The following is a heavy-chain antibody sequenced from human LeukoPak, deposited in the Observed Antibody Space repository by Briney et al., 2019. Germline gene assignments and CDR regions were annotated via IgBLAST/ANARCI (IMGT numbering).Heavy chain of an antibody. CDR1: GGSISSYY. D-gene: IGHD6-6*01. V-gene: IGHV4-59*12. Sequence: PSETLSLTCTVSGGSISSYYWSWIRQPPGKGLEWIGYIYYSGSTNYNPSLKSRVTISVDTSKNQFSLKLSSVTAADTAVYYCARFQVYSSSPGDYWGQGTLVTVSS. CDR3: ARFQVYSSSPGDY. J-gene: IGHJ4*02. CDR2: IYYSGST.